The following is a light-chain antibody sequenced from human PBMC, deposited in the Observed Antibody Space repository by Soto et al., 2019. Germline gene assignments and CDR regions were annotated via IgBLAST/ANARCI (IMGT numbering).Light chain of an antibody. CDR2: WAS. J-gene: IGKJ4*01. CDR3: QQYFSTPIT. Sequence: DIVMTQSPDSLAVSLGESATINCKSTQSVLYSSNNKNYLAWFQQKPGQPPKLLIYWASTRQSGVPARFSGSGSGTDFTLTISGLQAEDVAVYYCQQYFSTPITFGGGTKVEIK. V-gene: IGKV4-1*01. CDR1: QSVLYSSNNKNY.